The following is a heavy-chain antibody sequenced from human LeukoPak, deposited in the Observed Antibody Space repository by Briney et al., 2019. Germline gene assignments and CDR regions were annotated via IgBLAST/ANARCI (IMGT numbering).Heavy chain of an antibody. D-gene: IGHD5-18*01. CDR2: ISGSGSKT. J-gene: IGHJ3*02. Sequence: GGSLRLSCAASGFIFSTCAINWVRQAPGKGLEWVSAISGSGSKTFYSDSVKGRFTISRDNPKNTLYLQMNSLRPEDTAVYYCVKEPRGYRFSFDIWGQGTMVTVSS. CDR3: VKEPRGYRFSFDI. V-gene: IGHV3-23*01. CDR1: GFIFSTCA.